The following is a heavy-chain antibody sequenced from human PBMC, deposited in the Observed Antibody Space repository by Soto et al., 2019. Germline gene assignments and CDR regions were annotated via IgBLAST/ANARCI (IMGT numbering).Heavy chain of an antibody. Sequence: SVKVSCKASGGTFSSYAISWVRQAPGQRLEWMGGINAVNGKTKYSQNLQGRVTITTDTSASTAYMELSSVTAADTAVYYCARIAADGTYFQHGVQGTLVTVS. CDR1: GGTFSSYA. CDR2: INAVNGKT. D-gene: IGHD6-13*01. CDR3: ARIAADGTYFQH. V-gene: IGHV1-69*10. J-gene: IGHJ1*01.